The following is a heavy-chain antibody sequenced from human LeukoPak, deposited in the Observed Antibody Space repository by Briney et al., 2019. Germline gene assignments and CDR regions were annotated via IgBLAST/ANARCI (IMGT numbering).Heavy chain of an antibody. D-gene: IGHD3-10*01. Sequence: GGSLRLSCAASGFIFDDYGMSWVRQAPGKGLEWVSGVTWNGGRTGYADSVKGRCTISRDSAKKSLYLQMNSLRAEDTALYYSARDPTERFEDLLSPPDYWGQGTLVTVSS. CDR3: ARDPTERFEDLLSPPDY. J-gene: IGHJ4*02. CDR1: GFIFDDYG. CDR2: VTWNGGRT. V-gene: IGHV3-20*04.